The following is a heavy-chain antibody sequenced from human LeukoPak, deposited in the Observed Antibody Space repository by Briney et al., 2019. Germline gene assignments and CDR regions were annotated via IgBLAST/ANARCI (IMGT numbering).Heavy chain of an antibody. CDR3: ATFGEDYYGAYYFDY. J-gene: IGHJ4*02. V-gene: IGHV1-24*01. CDR1: GYTLTELS. D-gene: IGHD3-10*01. Sequence: ASVKVSCKVSGYTLTELSMHWVRQAPAKGLEWMGGFDPEDGETIYAQKFQGRVTMTEDTSTDTAYMELSSLRSEDTAAYYCATFGEDYYGAYYFDYWGQGTLVTVSS. CDR2: FDPEDGET.